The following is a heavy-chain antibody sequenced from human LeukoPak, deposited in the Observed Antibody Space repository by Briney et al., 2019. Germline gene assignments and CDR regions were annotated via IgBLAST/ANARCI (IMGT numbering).Heavy chain of an antibody. D-gene: IGHD1-7*01. CDR2: INDSGRI. Sequence: PSETLSLTCAVYGGSFSNYYWSWIRQPPGKGLEWIGEINDSGRINYNPSLMSRVTISVDTSKNQFSLGLTSVTARDTAVYYCARRWNYGRNYYIDVWGKGATVSVSS. J-gene: IGHJ6*03. V-gene: IGHV4-34*01. CDR3: ARRWNYGRNYYIDV. CDR1: GGSFSNYY.